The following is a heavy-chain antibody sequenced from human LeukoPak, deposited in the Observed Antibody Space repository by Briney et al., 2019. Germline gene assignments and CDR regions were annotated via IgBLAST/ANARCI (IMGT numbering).Heavy chain of an antibody. CDR2: IHTSGST. V-gene: IGHV4-4*07. CDR3: ARALVVTPYFDY. CDR1: GGSNSSRC. Sequence: PSETLSLTCIVSGGSNSSRCWSWIRQPAGKGLEWIGRIHTSGSTNYNPSLKSRVTMSVDTSKNQFSLKLTSVTAADTAVYYCARALVVTPYFDYWGQGTLVTVSS. D-gene: IGHD2-21*02. J-gene: IGHJ4*02.